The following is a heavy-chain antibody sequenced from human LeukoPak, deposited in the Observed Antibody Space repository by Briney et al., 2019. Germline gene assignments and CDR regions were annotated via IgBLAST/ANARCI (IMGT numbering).Heavy chain of an antibody. CDR3: ARVKYYYGSGTKYYFDY. V-gene: IGHV1-2*02. CDR2: INPNSGGT. D-gene: IGHD3-10*01. J-gene: IGHJ4*02. CDR1: GYTFTGYN. Sequence: ASVKVSCKASGYTFTGYNMHWVRQAPGQGLEWMGWINPNSGGTNYAQKFQGRVTMTRDTSISTADMELSRLRSDDTGVYYCARVKYYYGSGTKYYFDYWGQGTLVTVSS.